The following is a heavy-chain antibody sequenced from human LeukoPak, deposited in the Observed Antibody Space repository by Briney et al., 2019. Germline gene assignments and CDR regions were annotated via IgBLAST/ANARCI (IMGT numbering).Heavy chain of an antibody. Sequence: PGGSLRLSCTASGFTVSSNYMSWVRQAPGKGLEWVSVIYSGGSTYYADSVKGRFTISRDNSKNTLYLQMNSLRAEDTAVYYCARAHRSGWYIDYWGQGTLVTVSS. J-gene: IGHJ4*02. CDR3: ARAHRSGWYIDY. V-gene: IGHV3-66*01. CDR2: IYSGGST. CDR1: GFTVSSNY. D-gene: IGHD6-19*01.